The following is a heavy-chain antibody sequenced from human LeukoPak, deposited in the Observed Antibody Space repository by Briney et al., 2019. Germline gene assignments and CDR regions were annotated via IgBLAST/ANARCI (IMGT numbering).Heavy chain of an antibody. CDR2: ISSGSNYM. CDR3: ARPLDSSNNYFDY. Sequence: PGGSLRLSCAASGFTFSRNAMNWVRQAPGKGLEWVSFISSGSNYMSYADSVKGRFTISRDNAKSSLYLQMNSLRAEDTAVYYCARPLDSSNNYFDYWGQGTLVTVSA. J-gene: IGHJ4*02. D-gene: IGHD6-13*01. V-gene: IGHV3-21*01. CDR1: GFTFSRNA.